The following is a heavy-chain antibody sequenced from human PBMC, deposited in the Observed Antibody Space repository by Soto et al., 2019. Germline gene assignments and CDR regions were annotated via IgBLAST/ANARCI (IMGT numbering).Heavy chain of an antibody. CDR3: ARGPRTLVVVAAKISYYYGMDV. Sequence: GGSLRLSCAASGFTFSDHYMDWVRQAPGKGLEWVGRTRNKANSYTTEYAASVKGRFTISRDDSKNSLYLQMNSLKTEDRAVYYCARGPRTLVVVAAKISYYYGMDVWGQGTTVAV. D-gene: IGHD2-15*01. CDR2: TRNKANSYTT. CDR1: GFTFSDHY. V-gene: IGHV3-72*01. J-gene: IGHJ6*02.